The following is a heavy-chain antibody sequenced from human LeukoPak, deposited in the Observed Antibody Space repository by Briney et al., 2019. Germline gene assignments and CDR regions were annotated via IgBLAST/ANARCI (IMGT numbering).Heavy chain of an antibody. CDR1: GGSFSGYY. D-gene: IGHD4-11*01. J-gene: IGHJ6*02. Sequence: SETLSLTCAVYGGSFSGYYWSWIRQPPGKGLEWIGEINHSGSTNYNPSLKSRVTISVDTSKNQFSLKLSSVTAADTAVYYCARDRSNSMDVWGQGTTVIVSS. V-gene: IGHV4-34*01. CDR2: INHSGST. CDR3: ARDRSNSMDV.